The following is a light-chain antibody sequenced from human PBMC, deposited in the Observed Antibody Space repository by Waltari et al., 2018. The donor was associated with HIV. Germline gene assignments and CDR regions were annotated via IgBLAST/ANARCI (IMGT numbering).Light chain of an antibody. CDR2: DAS. V-gene: IGKV3-20*01. J-gene: IGKJ3*01. Sequence: DIVLTQSPGTLSLYPGEAATLSCRSSQSVGGTQLAWFQQRPGQTPRLLIYDASTSATGIPDRFSGSGSGTDFTLTITRLEPEDCAVYYCQQYGSSPLFTFGPGTKVDIK. CDR1: QSVGGTQ. CDR3: QQYGSSPLFT.